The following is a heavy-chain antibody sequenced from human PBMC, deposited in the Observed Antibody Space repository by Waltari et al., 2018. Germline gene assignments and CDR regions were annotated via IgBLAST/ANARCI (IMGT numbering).Heavy chain of an antibody. D-gene: IGHD2-15*01. CDR2: ITCDGCLK. J-gene: IGHJ4*02. CDR3: ARGSAGKPLDN. Sequence: QVRLAESGGGMGQSGGSLRLSCEAPGFTFSRHGLHWVRQAPGKGLECVAFITCDGCLKFYACSGKGRFTICRDNSHAILFLDMNNLRRDDTAVYFCARGSAGKPLDNWGQGALVTVSS. CDR1: GFTFSRHG. V-gene: IGHV3-30*03.